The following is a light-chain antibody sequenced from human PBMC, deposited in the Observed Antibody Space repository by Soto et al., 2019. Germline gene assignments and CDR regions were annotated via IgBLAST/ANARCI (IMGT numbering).Light chain of an antibody. Sequence: DIVMTQSPDSLAVSLGERATINCKSSQSVLYTSNSKNYLAWYQHKPGQPPKLLIYWASTRESGVPERFSGSGSGTDFTLTISSLQAEDVAVYFCQKYYGNPNFGGGTKVDIK. CDR3: QKYYGNPN. CDR1: QSVLYTSNSKNY. CDR2: WAS. V-gene: IGKV4-1*01. J-gene: IGKJ4*01.